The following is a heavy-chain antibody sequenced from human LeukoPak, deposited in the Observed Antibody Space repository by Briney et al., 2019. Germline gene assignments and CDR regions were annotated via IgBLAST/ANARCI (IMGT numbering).Heavy chain of an antibody. J-gene: IGHJ4*02. CDR3: VKRHYDPFDS. CDR1: GFTFSSYA. D-gene: IGHD3-3*01. CDR2: ISGSGTTT. V-gene: IGHV3-23*01. Sequence: GGSLRLSCVASGFTFSSYAMSWVRQAPGKGLEWVSAISGSGTTTYYAGSLKGRFTMSRDNSKNTLSLQMNSLRAEDTAVYFCVKRHYDPFDSWGPGTVVTVSS.